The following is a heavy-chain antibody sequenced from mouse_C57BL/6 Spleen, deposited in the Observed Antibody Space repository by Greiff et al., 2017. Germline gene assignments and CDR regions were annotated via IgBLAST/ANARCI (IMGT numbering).Heavy chain of an antibody. CDR2: ISSGGSYT. D-gene: IGHD2-4*01. V-gene: IGHV5-6*02. CDR3: ARPVYDYDGYYFDY. CDR1: GFTFSSYG. J-gene: IGHJ2*01. Sequence: EVKLVASGGDLVKPGGSLKLSCAASGFTFSSYGMSWVRQTPDKRLAWVATISSGGSYTYYPASVKGRFTISRDNAKNTLYLQMSSLKSEDTAMYYCARPVYDYDGYYFDYWGQGTTLTVSS.